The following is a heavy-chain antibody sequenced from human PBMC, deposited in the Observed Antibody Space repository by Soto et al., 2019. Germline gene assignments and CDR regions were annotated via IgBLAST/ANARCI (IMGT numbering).Heavy chain of an antibody. V-gene: IGHV4-59*01. CDR3: ASSSKTGYLSVPGFDP. D-gene: IGHD3-9*01. J-gene: IGHJ5*02. CDR1: GGSISSYY. Sequence: SETLSLTCTVSGGSISSYYWSWIRQPPGKGLEWIGYIYYSGSTNYNPSLKSRVTISVDTSKNQFSLKLSSVTAADTAVYYCASSSKTGYLSVPGFDPWGQGTLVTVSS. CDR2: IYYSGST.